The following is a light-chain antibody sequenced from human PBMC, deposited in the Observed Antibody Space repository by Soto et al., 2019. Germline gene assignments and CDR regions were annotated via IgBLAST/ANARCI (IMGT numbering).Light chain of an antibody. Sequence: QSVLTQPASVSGSPGQSITISCTGTNSDVGGYDRVSWYQHHPGKAPKLLIFEVYNRPSGISDRFSGSKSGDTASLTISGLQAEDEADYHCISYIPSTTTHWVFGGGTKLTVL. V-gene: IGLV2-14*01. CDR1: NSDVGGYDR. J-gene: IGLJ3*02. CDR3: ISYIPSTTTHWV. CDR2: EVY.